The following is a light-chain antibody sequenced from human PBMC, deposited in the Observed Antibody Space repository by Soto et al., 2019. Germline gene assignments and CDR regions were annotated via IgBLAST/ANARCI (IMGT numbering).Light chain of an antibody. CDR3: TSYTTTSPDV. CDR1: INDVGGYDF. CDR2: EVS. V-gene: IGLV2-14*01. J-gene: IGLJ1*01. Sequence: QSVLTQPASVSGSPGQSITISCTGTINDVGGYDFVSWYQHHPGKAPKLMIFEVSNRPSGVSNRFSGSKSGNTASLTISGLQDEDEADYYCTSYTTTSPDVFGTGTKVTVL.